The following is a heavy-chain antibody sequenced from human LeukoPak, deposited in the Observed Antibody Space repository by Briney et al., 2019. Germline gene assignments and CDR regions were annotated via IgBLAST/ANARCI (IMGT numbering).Heavy chain of an antibody. CDR2: IVVGSGNT. V-gene: IGHV1-58*02. Sequence: TSVKVSCKASGFTFTSSAMQWVRQARGQRLEWIGWIVVGSGNTNYAQRFQERVTITRDMSTSTAYMELSSLRSEDTAVYYCAAECMTQDVFDIWGQGTMVTVSS. J-gene: IGHJ3*02. CDR1: GFTFTSSA. CDR3: AAECMTQDVFDI.